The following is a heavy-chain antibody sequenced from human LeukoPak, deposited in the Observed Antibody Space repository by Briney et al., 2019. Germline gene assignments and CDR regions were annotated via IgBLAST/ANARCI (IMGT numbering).Heavy chain of an antibody. CDR1: GFTLRSSY. J-gene: IGHJ4*02. D-gene: IGHD4-23*01. CDR2: IYRGGST. V-gene: IGHV3-53*01. Sequence: PGGSLRLFCAASGFTLRSSYMNWVRQAPGKGLEWVSAIYRGGSTHYTDSVKGRFTISRDTCKNTLYLQMNSLRAEDAAVYYCTPAENGNHFSYWGQGTLVTVSS. CDR3: TPAENGNHFSY.